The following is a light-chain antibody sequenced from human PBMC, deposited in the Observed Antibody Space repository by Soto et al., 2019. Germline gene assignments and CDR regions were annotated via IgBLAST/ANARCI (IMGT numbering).Light chain of an antibody. CDR2: EVT. CDR3: SSYTSSFSSV. Sequence: QSVLTQPASVFGSPGQSITLSCTGSSSDVGGYNHVSWYQHHPGKAPKLLIYEVTNRPSGVSNRFSGSKSGNTASLTISGLQADDEADYYCSSYTSSFSSVFGTGTKLTVL. CDR1: SSDVGGYNH. V-gene: IGLV2-14*01. J-gene: IGLJ1*01.